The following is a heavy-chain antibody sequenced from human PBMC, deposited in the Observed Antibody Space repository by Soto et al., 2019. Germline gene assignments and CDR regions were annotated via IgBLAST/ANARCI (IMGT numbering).Heavy chain of an antibody. J-gene: IGHJ6*02. V-gene: IGHV1-69*01. CDR3: ATTQGRLRYYYYGMDV. CDR2: IIPIFGTA. Sequence: QVQLVQSGAEVKKPGSSVKVSCKASGGTFSSFAISWVRQAPGQGLEWMGGIIPIFGTANYAQKFQGRVTITADESTSTAYMELSSLRSEDTAVYYCATTQGRLRYYYYGMDVWGQGTTVTVSS. D-gene: IGHD5-12*01. CDR1: GGTFSSFA.